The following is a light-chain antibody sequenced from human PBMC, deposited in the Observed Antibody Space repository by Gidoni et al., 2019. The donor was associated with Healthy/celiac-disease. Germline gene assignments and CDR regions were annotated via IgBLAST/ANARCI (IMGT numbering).Light chain of an antibody. CDR2: DTS. Sequence: QAVVTQEPSLTVSPGGTVPLPCCPSTGAVTSGHYPYWFQQKPGQAPRTLIYDTSNTHSWISARFSGPLLGGKAALALSGAQPEDEAEYYCLLSYSGGVVFGGGTKLTVL. J-gene: IGLJ2*01. V-gene: IGLV7-46*01. CDR3: LLSYSGGVV. CDR1: TGAVTSGHY.